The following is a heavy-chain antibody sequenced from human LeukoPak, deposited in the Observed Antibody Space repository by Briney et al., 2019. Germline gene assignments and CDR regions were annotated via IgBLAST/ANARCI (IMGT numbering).Heavy chain of an antibody. J-gene: IGHJ4*02. D-gene: IGHD1-14*01. V-gene: IGHV3-74*01. CDR2: IKRDGSSP. CDR3: AALDNGRDY. Sequence: GGSLRLSCAASGFTFSSYWMHWIRHAPGKGLVWVSRIKRDGSSPAYGDSVKGRFTISRDNAKNTLYLQMNSLRAEDTAVYYCAALDNGRDYWGQGTLVTVSS. CDR1: GFTFSSYW.